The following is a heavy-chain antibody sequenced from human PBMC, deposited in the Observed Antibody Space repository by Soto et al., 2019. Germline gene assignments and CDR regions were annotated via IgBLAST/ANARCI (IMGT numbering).Heavy chain of an antibody. CDR2: IIPIFGTA. CDR1: GGTFSSYA. V-gene: IGHV1-69*13. J-gene: IGHJ6*02. D-gene: IGHD2-2*02. Sequence: SVKVSCKASGGTFSSYAISWVRQAPGEGLEWMGGIIPIFGTANYAQKFQGRVTITADESTSTAYMELSSLRSEDTAVYYCARVVWDCSSTRCYISGSEIRSYYYYGMDVWGQGTPITVS. CDR3: ARVVWDCSSTRCYISGSEIRSYYYYGMDV.